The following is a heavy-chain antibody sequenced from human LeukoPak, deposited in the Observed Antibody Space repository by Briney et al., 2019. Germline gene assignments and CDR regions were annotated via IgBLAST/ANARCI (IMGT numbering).Heavy chain of an antibody. D-gene: IGHD6-6*01. CDR2: IKQDGTEK. CDR1: GFTFSSYW. Sequence: GGSLRLSCAASGFTFSSYWMSWVRQAPGEGLEWVANIKQDGTEKYYMDSVKGRFSISRDNAKNSLYLQMNALRAEDAAVYYCARDVRPDYWGQGTLVTVST. CDR3: ARDVRPDY. V-gene: IGHV3-7*04. J-gene: IGHJ4*02.